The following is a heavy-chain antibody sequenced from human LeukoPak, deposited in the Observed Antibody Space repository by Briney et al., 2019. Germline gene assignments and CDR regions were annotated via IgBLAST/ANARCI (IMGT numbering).Heavy chain of an antibody. CDR1: GFTVSSNY. CDR3: AKDPVLWFGET. Sequence: GGSLRLSCAASGFTVSSNYMSWVRQAPGKGLEWVSVIYSGGSTYYADSVKGRFTISRDNSKNTLYLQMNSLRAEDTAVYYCAKDPVLWFGETWGQGTLVTVSS. J-gene: IGHJ5*02. D-gene: IGHD3-10*01. V-gene: IGHV3-53*01. CDR2: IYSGGST.